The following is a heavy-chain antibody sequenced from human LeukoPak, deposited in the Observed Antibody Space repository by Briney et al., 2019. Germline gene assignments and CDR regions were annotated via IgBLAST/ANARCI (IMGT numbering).Heavy chain of an antibody. CDR1: GGSISSGGYY. V-gene: IGHV4-31*03. D-gene: IGHD2-2*01. CDR2: IYYSGST. J-gene: IGHJ4*02. Sequence: PSETLSLTCTVSGGSISSGGYYWSWIRQHPGKGLEWIGYIYYSGSTYYNPSLKSRITISVDTSKNQFSLKLSSVTAADTAVYYRARGFAGSSTSYAYPFGYWGQGTLVTVSS. CDR3: ARGFAGSSTSYAYPFGY.